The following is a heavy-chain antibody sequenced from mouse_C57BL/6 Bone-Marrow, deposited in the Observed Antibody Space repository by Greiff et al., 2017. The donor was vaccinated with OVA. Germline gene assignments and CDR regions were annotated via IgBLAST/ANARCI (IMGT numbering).Heavy chain of an antibody. J-gene: IGHJ2*01. CDR3: ARKAQWLRYYCDY. CDR2: INPNNGGT. D-gene: IGHD2-2*01. CDR1: GYTFTDYY. Sequence: VQLQQSGPELVKPGASVKISCKASGYTFTDYYMNWVKQSPGKSLEWIGDINPNNGGTSYNQKFKGKATLTVDKSSSTAYMELRSLTSEDSAVYDCARKAQWLRYYCDYGGKGTTLTVSS. V-gene: IGHV1-26*01.